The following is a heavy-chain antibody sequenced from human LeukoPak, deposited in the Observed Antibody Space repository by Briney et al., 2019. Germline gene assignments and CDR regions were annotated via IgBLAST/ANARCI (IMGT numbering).Heavy chain of an antibody. D-gene: IGHD2-2*02. CDR2: IYYSGTT. V-gene: IGHV4-39*07. CDR3: ARVGFCTSNECYSYYSYGMEV. Sequence: ASETLSLTCTVSGDSISSRTYYWGWIRQPPGKGLEWTASIYYSGTTYYNPSLKSRVTISIDTSKNQFSLRLSSVTAADTAVYYCARVGFCTSNECYSYYSYGMEVWGQGTPVTVSS. J-gene: IGHJ6*02. CDR1: GDSISSRTYY.